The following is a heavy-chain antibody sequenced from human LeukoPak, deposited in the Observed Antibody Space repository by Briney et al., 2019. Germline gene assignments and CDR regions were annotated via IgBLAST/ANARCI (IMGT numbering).Heavy chain of an antibody. CDR2: MSGSGGST. Sequence: GGSLRLSCAASGFTFSSYAMSWVRQAPGKGLEWVSAMSGSGGSTCYADSVRGRFTISRDNSRDTLYLQMNSLRAEDTAVYYCSTSPSFGSSWYQFNYWGQGTLVTVSS. V-gene: IGHV3-23*01. J-gene: IGHJ4*02. CDR1: GFTFSSYA. CDR3: STSPSFGSSWYQFNY. D-gene: IGHD6-13*01.